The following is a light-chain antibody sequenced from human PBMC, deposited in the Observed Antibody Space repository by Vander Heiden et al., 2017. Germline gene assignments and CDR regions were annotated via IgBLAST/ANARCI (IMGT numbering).Light chain of an antibody. CDR3: QQTYDMPPST. CDR1: PTVTRY. V-gene: IGKV1-39*01. CDR2: AAS. J-gene: IGKJ2*01. Sequence: SVGDKVTISCRSSPTVTRYLHCYQQKPGTAPRLLISAASTLETGVPPGFIGSGFGTDFTLTIDSLQPEDFATYYCQQTYDMPPSTFGQGTRLENK.